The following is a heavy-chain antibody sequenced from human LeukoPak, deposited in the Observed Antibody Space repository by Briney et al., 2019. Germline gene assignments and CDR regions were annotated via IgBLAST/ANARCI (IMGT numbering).Heavy chain of an antibody. V-gene: IGHV1-69*05. CDR3: ARVYPYCGGDCYLDY. CDR1: GGTFSSYA. CDR2: IIPIFGTA. Sequence: GASVKVSCMASGGTFSSYAINWVRQAPGQGLEWMGGIIPIFGTADYAQKFQGRVTTTTDESTSTAYMELSSLRSEDTAVYYCARVYPYCGGDCYLDYWGQGTLVTVSS. J-gene: IGHJ4*02. D-gene: IGHD2-21*02.